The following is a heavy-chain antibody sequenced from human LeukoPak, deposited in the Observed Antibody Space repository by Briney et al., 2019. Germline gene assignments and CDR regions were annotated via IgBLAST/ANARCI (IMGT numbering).Heavy chain of an antibody. CDR3: ARGVVVTGLDY. D-gene: IGHD2-2*01. V-gene: IGHV3-21*01. J-gene: IGHJ4*02. CDR1: GFTFSDYS. CDR2: ISSSSSYI. Sequence: GGSLRLSCAASGFTFSDYSMKWVRQAPGKGLEWVSSISSSSSYIYYAYSVKGRFTTSRDNAKNSLYLQMNSLRAEDTAVYYCARGVVVTGLDYWGQGTLVTVSS.